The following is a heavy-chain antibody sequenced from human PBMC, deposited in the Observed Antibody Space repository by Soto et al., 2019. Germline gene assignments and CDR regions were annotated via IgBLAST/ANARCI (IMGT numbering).Heavy chain of an antibody. CDR1: GYTFSSYG. CDR2: ISAYSGNT. CDR3: ATSGDYVLAGWTLAFDI. J-gene: IGHJ3*02. D-gene: IGHD4-17*01. Sequence: ASVKVSCKASGYTFSSYGISWVRQAPGQGLEWMGWISAYSGNTNYAQKLQGRVTMTTDTSTSTAYMELRSLRSDDTSVYYCATSGDYVLAGWTLAFDIWGQGTMVTVSS. V-gene: IGHV1-18*01.